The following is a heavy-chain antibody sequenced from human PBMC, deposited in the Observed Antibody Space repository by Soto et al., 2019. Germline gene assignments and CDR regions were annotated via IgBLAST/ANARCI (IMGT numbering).Heavy chain of an antibody. CDR2: ISHTSHYM. CDR1: GFTFSDAY. V-gene: IGHV3-11*05. J-gene: IGHJ2*01. CDR3: AKTVGLGPFGHFTL. Sequence: QEQLVKSGGGLVKPGGSLRLSCAASGFTFSDAYMSWIRQAPGKGLEGVSYISHTSHYMKYSDSVEGRFTVSRDNAKNSLYLHMNSLRAEDTAVYYCAKTVGLGPFGHFTLWGRGTLLIVSS. D-gene: IGHD1-26*01.